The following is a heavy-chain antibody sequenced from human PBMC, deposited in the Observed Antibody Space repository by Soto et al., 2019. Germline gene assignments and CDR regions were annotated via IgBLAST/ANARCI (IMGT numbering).Heavy chain of an antibody. CDR2: ISYHGNE. D-gene: IGHD2-2*01. CDR3: AKLAVVVPATPHDYMDV. J-gene: IGHJ6*02. V-gene: IGHV3-30*18. Sequence: QVRLVESGGSVVQPGRSLRLSCVASGFTFSDYGMHWVRHSPGKGLEWVAVISYHGNEYYSDSVKGRFTISRDNSEKTLYLQMNSLRAEDTAVYYCAKLAVVVPATPHDYMDVWGQGTAVTVSS. CDR1: GFTFSDYG.